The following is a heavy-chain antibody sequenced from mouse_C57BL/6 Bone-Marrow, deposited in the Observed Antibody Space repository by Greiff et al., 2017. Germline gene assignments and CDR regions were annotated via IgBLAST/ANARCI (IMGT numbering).Heavy chain of an antibody. V-gene: IGHV5-4*01. Sequence: VKLVESGGGLVKPGGSLKLSCAASGFTFSSYAMSWVRQTPEKRLEWVATISDGGSYTYYPDNVKGRFTISSANAKNNLYLQMRHLKSEDTAMYYCAREGAYYGSRAYWGQGTLVTVSA. J-gene: IGHJ3*01. D-gene: IGHD1-1*01. CDR1: GFTFSSYA. CDR2: ISDGGSYT. CDR3: AREGAYYGSRAY.